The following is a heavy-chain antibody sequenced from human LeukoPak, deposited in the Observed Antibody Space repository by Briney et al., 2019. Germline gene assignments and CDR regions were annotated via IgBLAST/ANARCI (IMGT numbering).Heavy chain of an antibody. CDR1: GFTFTSSA. J-gene: IGHJ3*02. CDR2: IVVGSGNT. D-gene: IGHD6-13*01. Sequence: ASVKVSCKASGFTFTSSAMQWVRQARGQRLEWIGWIVVGSGNTNYAQKFQERVTITRDMSTSTAYVELSSLRSEDTAVYYCAAGSSSWLDAFDIWGQGTMVTVSS. CDR3: AAGSSSWLDAFDI. V-gene: IGHV1-58*02.